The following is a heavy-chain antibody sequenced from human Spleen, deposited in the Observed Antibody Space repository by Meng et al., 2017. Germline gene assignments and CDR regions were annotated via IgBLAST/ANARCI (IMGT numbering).Heavy chain of an antibody. CDR3: ARGPTTMAHDFDY. CDR1: DRFFSDYY. CDR2: SNQSGST. J-gene: IGHJ4*02. V-gene: IGHV4-34*01. Sequence: QELLQQCGGLLLKSSETLVLTCAFYDRFFSDYYWSRFLQSPGKGLEWIVESNQSGSTNYNPSLKSRVTISVDTSKTQFSLKLSSVTAADSDVYYCARGPTTMAHDFDYWGQGTLVTVSS. D-gene: IGHD4-11*01.